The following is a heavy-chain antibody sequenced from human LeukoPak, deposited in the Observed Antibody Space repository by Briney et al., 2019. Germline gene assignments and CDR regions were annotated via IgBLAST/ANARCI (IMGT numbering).Heavy chain of an antibody. J-gene: IGHJ3*01. V-gene: IGHV3-33*01. Sequence: PGTSLRLSCEASGFIFSTYGMNWVRQAPGKGLEGVAIIWYDGSNEYYADSVKGRFSISRDNSKSTLYLEMNSLRADDTAIYYCASSTVTTRGVGDFDLWGHGTWVTVSS. D-gene: IGHD4-17*01. CDR3: ASSTVTTRGVGDFDL. CDR1: GFIFSTYG. CDR2: IWYDGSNE.